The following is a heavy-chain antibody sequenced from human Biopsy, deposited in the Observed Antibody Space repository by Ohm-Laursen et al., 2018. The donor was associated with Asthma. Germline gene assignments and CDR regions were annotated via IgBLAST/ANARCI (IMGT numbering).Heavy chain of an antibody. Sequence: SSVKVSCKSLGGTFNTYVIGRVRQAPGQGLEWMGGINSVFGTTTYPQKFQDRVTITADDSTSTVYMELSSLRSEDTAVCYCARKAGSCISRTCYSLDFWGQGTLVTVSP. D-gene: IGHD2-2*01. V-gene: IGHV1-69*01. J-gene: IGHJ4*02. CDR1: GGTFNTYV. CDR3: ARKAGSCISRTCYSLDF. CDR2: INSVFGTT.